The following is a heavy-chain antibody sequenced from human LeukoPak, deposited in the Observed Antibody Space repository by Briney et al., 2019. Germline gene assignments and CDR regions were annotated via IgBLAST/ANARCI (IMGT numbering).Heavy chain of an antibody. CDR1: GFTFSSYE. J-gene: IGHJ4*02. CDR2: ISSSGSTI. D-gene: IGHD3-22*01. Sequence: GGSLRLSCAASGFTFSSYEMNCVRQAPGKGLEWVSYISSSGSTIYYADSVKGRFTISRDNAKNSLYLQMNSLRAEDTAVYYCAKASAMIVVVSKHFDYWGQGTLVTVSS. CDR3: AKASAMIVVVSKHFDY. V-gene: IGHV3-48*03.